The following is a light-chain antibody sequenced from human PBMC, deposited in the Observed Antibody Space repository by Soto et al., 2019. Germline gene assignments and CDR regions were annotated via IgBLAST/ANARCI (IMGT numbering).Light chain of an antibody. CDR2: KAS. V-gene: IGKV1-5*03. Sequence: DIQMTQSPSTLSASVGDRVTITCRASQSISSWLAWYQQKPGKAPKLLIYKASSLESGVPSRFSDSGSGTEFTLTISSLQPDDFATYYCQQYNSYPVTFGGGTKVVIK. CDR1: QSISSW. CDR3: QQYNSYPVT. J-gene: IGKJ4*01.